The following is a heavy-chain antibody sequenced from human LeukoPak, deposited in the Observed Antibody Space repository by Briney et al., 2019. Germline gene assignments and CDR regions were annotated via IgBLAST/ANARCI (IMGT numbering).Heavy chain of an antibody. V-gene: IGHV3-20*04. J-gene: IGHJ6*03. CDR1: GFTFDDYG. Sequence: GGSLRLSCAASGFTFDDYGMSWVRQAPGKGLEWVSGINWNGGSTGYADSVKGRFTISRDNAKNSLYLQMNSLRAEDTALYYCATSTGYSRKNYYMDVWGKGTTVTVSS. CDR3: ATSTGYSRKNYYMDV. CDR2: INWNGGST. D-gene: IGHD6-13*01.